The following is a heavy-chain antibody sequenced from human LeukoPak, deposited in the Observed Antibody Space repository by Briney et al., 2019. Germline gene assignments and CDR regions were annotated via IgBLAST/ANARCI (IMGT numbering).Heavy chain of an antibody. D-gene: IGHD3-22*01. J-gene: IGHJ3*02. CDR3: ARVYYYDSSGYSNDAFDI. Sequence: SETLSLTCTVSGGSISSYYWSWIRQPAGKGLEWIGRIYTSGSTNYNPSLKSRVTMSVDTSKNQFSLKLSSVTAADTAAYYCARVYYYDSSGYSNDAFDIWGQGTMVTVSS. V-gene: IGHV4-4*07. CDR2: IYTSGST. CDR1: GGSISSYY.